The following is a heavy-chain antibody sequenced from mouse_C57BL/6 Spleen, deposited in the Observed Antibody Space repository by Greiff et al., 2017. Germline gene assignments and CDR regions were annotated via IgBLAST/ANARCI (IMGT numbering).Heavy chain of an antibody. V-gene: IGHV1-55*01. CDR1: GYTFTSYW. D-gene: IGHD2-5*01. J-gene: IGHJ3*01. CDR3: ARVGYYSNYLPWFAY. Sequence: VKLQQPGAELVKPGASVKMSCKASGYTFTSYWITWVKQRPGQGLEWIGDIYPGSGSTNYNEKFKSKATLTVDTSSSTAYMQLSSLTSEDSAVYYCARVGYYSNYLPWFAYWGQGTLVTVSA. CDR2: IYPGSGST.